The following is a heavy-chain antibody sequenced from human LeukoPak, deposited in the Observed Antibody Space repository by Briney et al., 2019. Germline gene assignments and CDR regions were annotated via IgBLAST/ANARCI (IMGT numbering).Heavy chain of an antibody. V-gene: IGHV3-21*01. CDR1: GFTFSSYS. Sequence: KPGGSLRLSCAASGFTFSSYSMNWVRQAPGKGLEWVSSISSSSSYIYYADSVKGRFTISRDNAKNSLYLQMNSLRAEDTAVYYCARDVYSGYDISGLHDAFDIWGQGTMVTVSS. J-gene: IGHJ3*02. CDR3: ARDVYSGYDISGLHDAFDI. D-gene: IGHD5-12*01. CDR2: ISSSSSYI.